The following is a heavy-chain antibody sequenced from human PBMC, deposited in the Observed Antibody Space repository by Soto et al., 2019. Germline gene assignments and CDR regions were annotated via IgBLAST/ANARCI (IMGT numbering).Heavy chain of an antibody. D-gene: IGHD3-3*01. CDR1: GVTFRTYG. J-gene: IGHJ3*01. CDR2: ISYDGGTK. V-gene: IGHV3-30*18. CDR3: AKSDKGVFGVVMSPALDPFDV. Sequence: QVHLVESGGGVVQPGRSLRLSCVVSGVTFRTYGIHWVRQAPGKGLVWVAVISYDGGTKFYADSVKGRFTISKDTSKNTVFLQMNSLATEDTALYFCAKSDKGVFGVVMSPALDPFDVWGQGTLVAVSS.